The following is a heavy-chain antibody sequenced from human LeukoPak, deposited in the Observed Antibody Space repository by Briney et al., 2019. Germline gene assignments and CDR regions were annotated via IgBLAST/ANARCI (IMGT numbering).Heavy chain of an antibody. Sequence: TSETLSLTCTVSGGSISSYYLSWIRQPAGKGLEWIGRIYTSGTTHYNPSLKSRVTMSVDTSKNQFSLKLSSVTAADTAVYYCARLSTVTTSFDYWGQGTLVTVSS. CDR2: IYTSGTT. CDR3: ARLSTVTTSFDY. CDR1: GGSISSYY. J-gene: IGHJ4*02. V-gene: IGHV4-4*07. D-gene: IGHD4-17*01.